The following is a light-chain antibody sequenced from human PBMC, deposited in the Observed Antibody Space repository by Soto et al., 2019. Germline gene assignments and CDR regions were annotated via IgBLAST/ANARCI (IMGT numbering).Light chain of an antibody. Sequence: QSVLTQPPSVSGAPGQRVTISCTGSSSNIGAGYDVHWYQQLPGTAPKLLIYGNSNRPSGVPDRFSGSKSCTSASLAITGLQEEDEADYYCQSYDGSLSGLVFGRGIKLSVL. V-gene: IGLV1-40*01. J-gene: IGLJ2*01. CDR3: QSYDGSLSGLV. CDR2: GNS. CDR1: SSNIGAGYD.